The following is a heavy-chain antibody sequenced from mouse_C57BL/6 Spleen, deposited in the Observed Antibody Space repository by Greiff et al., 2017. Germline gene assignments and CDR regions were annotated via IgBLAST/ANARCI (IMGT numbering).Heavy chain of an antibody. J-gene: IGHJ2*01. CDR2: IHPNSGST. CDR1: GYTFTSYW. Sequence: VQLQQPGAELVKPGASVKLSCKASGYTFTSYWMHWVKQRPGQGLEWIGMIHPNSGSTNYNEKFKSKATITVDKSSSTAYMQHSSLTSEDSAVYYWARYYGSRQDYFDYWGQGTTLTVSS. V-gene: IGHV1-64*01. CDR3: ARYYGSRQDYFDY. D-gene: IGHD1-1*01.